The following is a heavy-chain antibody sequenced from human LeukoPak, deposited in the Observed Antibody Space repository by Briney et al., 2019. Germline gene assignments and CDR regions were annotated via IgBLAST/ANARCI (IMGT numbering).Heavy chain of an antibody. J-gene: IGHJ4*02. Sequence: SQTLSLTCAVSGGSISSGGYSWSWIRQPPGKGLEWIGYIYHSGSTYYNPSLKSRVTTSVDRSKNQFSLKLSSVTAADTAVYYCARGEYQLDYWGQGTLVTVSS. CDR1: GGSISSGGYS. CDR2: IYHSGST. D-gene: IGHD2-2*01. CDR3: ARGEYQLDY. V-gene: IGHV4-30-2*01.